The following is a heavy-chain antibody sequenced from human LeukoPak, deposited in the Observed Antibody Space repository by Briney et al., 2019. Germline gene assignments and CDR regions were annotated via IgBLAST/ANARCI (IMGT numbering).Heavy chain of an antibody. J-gene: IGHJ4*02. CDR2: INPNSGAT. Sequence: ASVKVSCKASGYTFTIYYMHWVRQAPGQGLEWMGWINPNSGATSYAQRFQGRVTMTRDTSISTAYMELSGLKSDDTAVYYCARNPPYCTSTSCYNDYWGQGTLVTVSS. V-gene: IGHV1-2*02. D-gene: IGHD2-2*02. CDR3: ARNPPYCTSTSCYNDY. CDR1: GYTFTIYY.